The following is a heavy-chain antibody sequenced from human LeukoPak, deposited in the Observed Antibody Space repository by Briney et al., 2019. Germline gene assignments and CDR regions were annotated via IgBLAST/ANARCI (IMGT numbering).Heavy chain of an antibody. V-gene: IGHV4-34*01. CDR3: ALRVAYCGGDCSLQGLYY. CDR1: GGSFSGYY. Sequence: SETLSLTCAVYGGSFSGYYWSWIRQPPGKGLEWIGEINHSGSTNYNPSLKSRVTISVDTSKNQFSLKLSSVTAADTAVYYCALRVAYCGGDCSLQGLYYWGQGTLVTVSS. J-gene: IGHJ4*02. D-gene: IGHD2-21*02. CDR2: INHSGST.